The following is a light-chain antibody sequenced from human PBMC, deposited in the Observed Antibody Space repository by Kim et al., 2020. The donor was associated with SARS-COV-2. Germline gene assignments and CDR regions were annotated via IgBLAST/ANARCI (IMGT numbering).Light chain of an antibody. J-gene: IGKJ4*01. CDR3: QQAYNSPLT. V-gene: IGKV1-39*01. CDR2: AAS. Sequence: SASVGDRINISCRASQNITKYLNWYQQKPGKVPKLLIYAASTLQRGVPSRFSGIGSATDFTLTINSLQPEDFATYYCQQAYNSPLTFGGGTKLEI. CDR1: QNITKY.